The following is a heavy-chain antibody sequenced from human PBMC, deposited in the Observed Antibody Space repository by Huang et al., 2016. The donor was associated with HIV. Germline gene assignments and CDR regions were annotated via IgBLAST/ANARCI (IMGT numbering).Heavy chain of an antibody. CDR1: GFSFSTYG. CDR3: AKDGADEEWDIDY. J-gene: IGHJ4*02. Sequence: VQLVESGGGVVQPGRSLRLACAASGFSFSTYGLHWVRQAAGKGVEWVAVISYDGSNKYYAHSVKGRFTISRDTSENKVYLQMNSLRHEDTAVYYCAKDGADEEWDIDYWGQGTLVTVSS. V-gene: IGHV3-30*18. CDR2: ISYDGSNK. D-gene: IGHD1-26*01.